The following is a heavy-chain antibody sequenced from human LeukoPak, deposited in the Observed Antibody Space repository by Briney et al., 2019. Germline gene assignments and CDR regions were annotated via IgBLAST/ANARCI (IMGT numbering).Heavy chain of an antibody. CDR3: ARADFYDSSGYPDLDY. CDR2: ISAYNGNT. CDR1: GYTFTSYG. D-gene: IGHD3-22*01. Sequence: ASVKVSCKASGYTFTSYGISWVRQAPGQGLEWMGWISAYNGNTNYAQKLQGRVTMTTDTSTSTAYMELRSLRSDDTAVYYCARADFYDSSGYPDLDYWGQGTLVTVSS. J-gene: IGHJ4*02. V-gene: IGHV1-18*01.